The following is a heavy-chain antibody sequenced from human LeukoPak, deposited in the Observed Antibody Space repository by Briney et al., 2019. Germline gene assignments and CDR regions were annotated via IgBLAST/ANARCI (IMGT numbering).Heavy chain of an antibody. CDR1: GGSISSSSYY. CDR2: IYYSGST. D-gene: IGHD3-10*01. CDR3: ASNVLWFGELLYVAYFDY. V-gene: IGHV4-39*01. J-gene: IGHJ4*02. Sequence: SETLSLTCTVSGGSISSSSYYWGWIRQPPGKGLEWIGSIYYSGSTYYNPSLKSRVTISVDTSKNQFSLKPSSVTAADTAVYYCASNVLWFGELLYVAYFDYWGQGTLVTVSS.